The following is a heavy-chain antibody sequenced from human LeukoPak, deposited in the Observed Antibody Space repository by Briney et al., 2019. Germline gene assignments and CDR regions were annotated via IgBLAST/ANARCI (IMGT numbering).Heavy chain of an antibody. Sequence: SETLSLTCTVSGGSISSGSYYWSWIRQPAGKGLEWIGRIYTSGSTYYNPSLKSRVTISVDTSKNQFSLKLSSVTAADTAVYYCARDPSGWYDYWAREPWSPSPQ. J-gene: IGHJ4*02. CDR2: IYTSGST. CDR1: GGSISSGSYY. D-gene: IGHD6-19*01. CDR3: ARDPSGWYDY. V-gene: IGHV4-61*02.